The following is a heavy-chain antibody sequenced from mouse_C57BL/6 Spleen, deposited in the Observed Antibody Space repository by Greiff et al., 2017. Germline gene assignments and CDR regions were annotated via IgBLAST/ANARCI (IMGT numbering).Heavy chain of an antibody. CDR1: GYAFSSSW. CDR3: AREWLRHFDY. V-gene: IGHV1-82*01. D-gene: IGHD2-2*01. CDR2: IYPGDGDT. Sequence: VQLQQSGPELVKPGASVKISCKASGYAFSSSWMNWVKQRPGKGLEWIGRIYPGDGDTNYNGKFKGKATLTADKSSSTAYMQLSSLTSEDSAVYFCAREWLRHFDYWGQGTTLTVSS. J-gene: IGHJ2*01.